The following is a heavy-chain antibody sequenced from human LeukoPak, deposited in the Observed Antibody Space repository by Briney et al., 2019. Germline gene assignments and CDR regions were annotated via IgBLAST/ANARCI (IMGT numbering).Heavy chain of an antibody. Sequence: PGQSLRLSCTTSGFTFGDYAMSWVRQAPGKGLEWVGFIRSRAYGGTTKYAASLKDRFTISRDDSKSIVFLQMTSLEIEDTAIYYCAKEGDTGSFSRWFDPWGQGTLVTVSS. CDR2: IRSRAYGGTT. V-gene: IGHV3-49*04. CDR1: GFTFGDYA. J-gene: IGHJ5*02. CDR3: AKEGDTGSFSRWFDP. D-gene: IGHD2-8*02.